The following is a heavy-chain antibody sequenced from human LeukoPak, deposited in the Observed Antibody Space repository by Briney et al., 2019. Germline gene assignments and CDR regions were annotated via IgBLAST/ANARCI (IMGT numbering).Heavy chain of an antibody. Sequence: SETLSLTCTVSGGSINSYYWSWIRQPPGKGLEWIGYIYYSGSTNYNPSLKSRVTISVDTSKNQLSLKLSSVTAADTAVYYCARRAWNWFDPWGQGTLVTVSS. J-gene: IGHJ5*02. CDR2: IYYSGST. CDR1: GGSINSYY. CDR3: ARRAWNWFDP. V-gene: IGHV4-59*01.